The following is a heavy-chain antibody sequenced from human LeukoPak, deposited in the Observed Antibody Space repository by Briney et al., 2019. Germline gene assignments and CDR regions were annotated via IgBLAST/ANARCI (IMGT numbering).Heavy chain of an antibody. CDR3: AKVKEMYSSGSYYFDY. J-gene: IGHJ4*02. CDR2: IPYDGFNP. V-gene: IGHV3-30*18. CDR1: GLTFSNYG. D-gene: IGHD6-19*01. Sequence: GGSLRLSCAASGLTFSNYGMHWVRQAPGKGLEWVAVIPYDGFNPYYADSVKGPFTISRDNSKNTLWLQMNSLRAEDTAVYYCAKVKEMYSSGSYYFDYWGQGTLVTVSS.